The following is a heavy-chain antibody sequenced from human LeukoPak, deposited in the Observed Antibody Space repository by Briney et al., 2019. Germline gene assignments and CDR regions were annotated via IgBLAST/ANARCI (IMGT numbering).Heavy chain of an antibody. CDR3: ARHLKPDTVKATFDY. D-gene: IGHD5-18*01. CDR2: IYYSGTT. V-gene: IGHV4-59*08. J-gene: IGHJ4*02. CDR1: GGSISYYY. Sequence: SETLSLTCTVSGGSISYYYWSWIRQPPGKGLEWIGYIYYSGTTNYNPSLKSRVTISVDTSKNQFSLKLSSVTAADTAVYYCARHLKPDTVKATFDYWGQGTLVTVSS.